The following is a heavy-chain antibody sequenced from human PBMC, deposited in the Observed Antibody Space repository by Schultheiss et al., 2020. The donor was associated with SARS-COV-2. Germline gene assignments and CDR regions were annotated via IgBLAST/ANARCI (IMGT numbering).Heavy chain of an antibody. CDR2: IWYDGSNK. D-gene: IGHD1-1*01. CDR3: AREGNWNDLDY. Sequence: GGSLRLSCAASGFTFSSYGMHWVRQAPGKGLEWVAVIWYDGSNKYYADSVKGRFTISRDNSKNSLYLQMNSLRAEDTAVYYCAREGNWNDLDYWGQGTLVTVSS. V-gene: IGHV3-33*01. J-gene: IGHJ4*02. CDR1: GFTFSSYG.